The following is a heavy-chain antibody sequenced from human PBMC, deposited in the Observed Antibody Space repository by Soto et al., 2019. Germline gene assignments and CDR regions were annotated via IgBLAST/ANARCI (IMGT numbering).Heavy chain of an antibody. J-gene: IGHJ4*02. D-gene: IGHD3-9*01. CDR2: INPNSGGT. Sequence: ASVKVSCKASGYTFTGYYMHWVRQAPGQGLEWMGWINPNSGGTNYAQKFQGRVTMTRDTSTSTAYMELSRLRSDDTAVYYCVRGDILTGSTFDYWGQGTLVTVSS. V-gene: IGHV1-2*02. CDR1: GYTFTGYY. CDR3: VRGDILTGSTFDY.